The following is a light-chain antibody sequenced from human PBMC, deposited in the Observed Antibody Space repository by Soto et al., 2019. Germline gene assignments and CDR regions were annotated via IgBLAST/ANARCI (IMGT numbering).Light chain of an antibody. CDR1: QSVNSR. CDR2: DAS. V-gene: IGKV3-15*01. CDR3: QQYKSWPPEYT. J-gene: IGKJ2*01. Sequence: EIVMTQSPATLSVSPGERVTLFCRASQSVNSRLAWYQQKPAQAPRLLIYDASTRATGIPARFSGSGSGTEFTLTIRSLQSEDFAVYYCQQYKSWPPEYTFGKGTKLEIK.